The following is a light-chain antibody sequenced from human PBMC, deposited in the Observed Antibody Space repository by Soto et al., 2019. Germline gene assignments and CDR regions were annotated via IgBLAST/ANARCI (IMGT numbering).Light chain of an antibody. J-gene: IGKJ2*01. CDR3: QQYATSSPT. Sequence: DIQMTQSPSTLSASVGDRVTITCRASQSISTWLAWYQQRPREAPKLLMYGASSLESGVPSRFSGSGSGTEFTLTLSSLQPTDFATYYCQQYATSSPTFGQGTKLEIK. V-gene: IGKV1-5*01. CDR2: GAS. CDR1: QSISTW.